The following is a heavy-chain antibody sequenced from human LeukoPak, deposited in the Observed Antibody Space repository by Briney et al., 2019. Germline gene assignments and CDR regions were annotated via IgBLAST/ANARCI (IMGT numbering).Heavy chain of an antibody. V-gene: IGHV4-34*01. Sequence: SETLSLTCAVYGESFNGYYWSWIRQPPGKGLEWIGEINHSGTTNYNPSLKSRVTISGDTSKNQFSLKLNSVTAADTAVHYCARGRYGGGAHWGQGTLVTVSS. D-gene: IGHD3-10*01. CDR2: INHSGTT. CDR1: GESFNGYY. J-gene: IGHJ4*02. CDR3: ARGRYGGGAH.